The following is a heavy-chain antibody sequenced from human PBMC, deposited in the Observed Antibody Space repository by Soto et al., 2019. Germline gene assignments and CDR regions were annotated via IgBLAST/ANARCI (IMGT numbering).Heavy chain of an antibody. J-gene: IGHJ4*02. CDR2: IYYTGSN. Sequence: PXETLSLPFSVSGASIRSGSYDWSWLRQSPGKVLEWIGHIYYTGSNFYSPSLKSRLTISLDTSKNQFSLDLRSVTAADTAMYYCARIEMASIKWGRGTLVTV. V-gene: IGHV4-31*03. CDR3: ARIEMASIK. CDR1: GASIRSGSYD.